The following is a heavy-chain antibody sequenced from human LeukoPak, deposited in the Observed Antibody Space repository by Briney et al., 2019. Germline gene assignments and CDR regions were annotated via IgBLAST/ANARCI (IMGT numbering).Heavy chain of an antibody. CDR3: AREFTVVGGVVNAFDI. J-gene: IGHJ3*02. V-gene: IGHV6-1*01. D-gene: IGHD3-10*01. CDR1: GDSVSSNSAA. Sequence: SQTLSLTCAISGDSVSSNSAAWNWIRQSPSRGLEWLGRTSYRSKWYRDYAVSVKSRITVNPDTSKNQFSLQLNSVTPGDTAVYYCAREFTVVGGVVNAFDIWGQGTMVTVSS. CDR2: TSYRSKWYR.